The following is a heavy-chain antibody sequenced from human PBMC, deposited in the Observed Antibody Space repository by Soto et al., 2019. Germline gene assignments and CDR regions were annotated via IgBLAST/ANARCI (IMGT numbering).Heavy chain of an antibody. CDR1: GGSISSGDYY. J-gene: IGHJ4*02. D-gene: IGHD1-26*01. CDR3: ARDGGGSYVFDY. CDR2: IYYSGST. Sequence: QVQLQESGPGLVKPSQTLSLTCTVSGGSISSGDYYWSWIRQPPGKGLEWIGYIYYSGSTYYNPSLKSRFTISVDTSKNQFPLKGSSVTAADTAVYYWARDGGGSYVFDYWGQGTLVTVSS. V-gene: IGHV4-30-4*01.